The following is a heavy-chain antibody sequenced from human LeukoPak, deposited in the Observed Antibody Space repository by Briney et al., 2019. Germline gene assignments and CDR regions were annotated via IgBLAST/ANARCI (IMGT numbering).Heavy chain of an antibody. J-gene: IGHJ4*02. CDR3: VRLFSSSPTKDFDY. V-gene: IGHV4-39*01. D-gene: IGHD6-6*01. CDR2: IYYSGST. Sequence: SETLSLTCTVSGGSISSSSYYWGWIRQPPGKGLEWIGSIYYSGSTYYNPSLKSRVTISVDTSKNQFSLKLSSVTAADTAVYYCVRLFSSSPTKDFDYWGQGTLVTVSS. CDR1: GGSISSSSYY.